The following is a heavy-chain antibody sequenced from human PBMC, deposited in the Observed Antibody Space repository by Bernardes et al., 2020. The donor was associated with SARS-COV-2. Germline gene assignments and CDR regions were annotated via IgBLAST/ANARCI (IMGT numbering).Heavy chain of an antibody. CDR3: ARSGTYPDAFDI. D-gene: IGHD1-26*01. Sequence: SVKVSCKASGNTFTSYAVIWVRQAPGQGLGCMGGIIPLFGTTNYAQNFQGRVTIAADESTNTVYMELSSLRSDDTAVYYCARSGTYPDAFDIWGQGTMVTVSS. J-gene: IGHJ3*02. CDR1: GNTFTSYA. CDR2: IIPLFGTT. V-gene: IGHV1-69*13.